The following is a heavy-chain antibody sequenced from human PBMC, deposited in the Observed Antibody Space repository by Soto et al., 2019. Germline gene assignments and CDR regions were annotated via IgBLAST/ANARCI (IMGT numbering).Heavy chain of an antibody. V-gene: IGHV3-33*01. D-gene: IGHD3-10*01. J-gene: IGHJ6*02. Sequence: QVQLVESGGGVVQPGRSLRLSCAASEFTLSNYGMHWVRQAPGKGLEWVAVILNDGSNRYYADSVKDRFTISRDNSKNTLYLQMNSLRAEDTAVYYCARDDEYSGNGMDVWGQGTTVTVS. CDR3: ARDDEYSGNGMDV. CDR2: ILNDGSNR. CDR1: EFTLSNYG.